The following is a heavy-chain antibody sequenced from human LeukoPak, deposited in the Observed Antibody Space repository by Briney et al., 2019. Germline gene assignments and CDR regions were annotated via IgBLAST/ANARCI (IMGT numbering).Heavy chain of an antibody. CDR3: ATLPYYCSSTSCYSRWGFDP. V-gene: IGHV1-69*05. D-gene: IGHD2-2*02. CDR1: GGTFSSYA. CDR2: ISPNFGTA. J-gene: IGHJ5*02. Sequence: ASVKVSCKASGGTFSSYAISWVRQAPGQGLEWMAGISPNFGTANYAQKFQGRVTITTDESTSTAYMELSSLRSEDTAVYYCATLPYYCSSTSCYSRWGFDPWGQGTLVTVSS.